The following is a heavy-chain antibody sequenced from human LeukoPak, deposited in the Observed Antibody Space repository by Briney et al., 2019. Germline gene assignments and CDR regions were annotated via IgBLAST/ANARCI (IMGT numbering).Heavy chain of an antibody. V-gene: IGHV3-48*01. CDR1: GFTFSSYS. CDR3: AKRGSGRYFDY. Sequence: GGSLRLSCAASGFTFSSYSMNWVRQAPGKGLEWVSYISSSSSTIYYADSVKGRFTISRDNAKNSLYLQMNSLRAEDTAVYYCAKRGSGRYFDYWGQGTLVTVSS. D-gene: IGHD6-19*01. J-gene: IGHJ4*02. CDR2: ISSSSSTI.